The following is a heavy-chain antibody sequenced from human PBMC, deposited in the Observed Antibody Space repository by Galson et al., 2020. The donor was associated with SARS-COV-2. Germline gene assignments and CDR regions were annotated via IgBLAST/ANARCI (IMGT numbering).Heavy chain of an antibody. Sequence: ASVKVSCKASGYTFTSYGISWVRQAPGQGLEWMGWISAYNGNTNYAQKLRGRVTMTTDTSTSTAYMELRSLRSDDTAVYYCARDPLGAEYCSGGSCYWFDPWGQGTLVTVSS. CDR1: GYTFTSYG. CDR2: ISAYNGNT. V-gene: IGHV1-18*04. J-gene: IGHJ5*02. CDR3: ARDPLGAEYCSGGSCYWFDP. D-gene: IGHD2-15*01.